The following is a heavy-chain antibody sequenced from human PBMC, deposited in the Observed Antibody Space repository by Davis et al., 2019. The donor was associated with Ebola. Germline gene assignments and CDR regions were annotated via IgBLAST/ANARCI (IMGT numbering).Heavy chain of an antibody. D-gene: IGHD3-22*01. J-gene: IGHJ4*02. CDR3: AKDRRRDTMIAVVITWIDY. CDR1: GFNFDVYA. CDR2: ISGSGDST. V-gene: IGHV3-23*01. Sequence: PGGSLRLSCAASGFNFDVYAMHWVRQAPGKGLEWVSTISGSGDSTYYADSVKGRFTISRDDSKNTLYLQMTSLRAEDTAVYYCAKDRRRDTMIAVVITWIDYWGQGTLVTVSS.